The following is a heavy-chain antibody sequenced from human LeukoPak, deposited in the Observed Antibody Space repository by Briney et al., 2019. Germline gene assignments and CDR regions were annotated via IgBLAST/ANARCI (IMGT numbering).Heavy chain of an antibody. CDR1: GFTFSSYA. CDR3: AKDASINYDFWSGYYTGIWLFDY. CDR2: ISGSGGST. Sequence: GGSLRLSCAASGFTFSSYAMSWVRQAPAKGLEWVSAISGSGGSTYYAASVKGRFTISRDNSKNTLYLQMNILRAEDTAVYYCAKDASINYDFWSGYYTGIWLFDYWGQGTLVTVSS. D-gene: IGHD3-3*01. V-gene: IGHV3-23*01. J-gene: IGHJ4*02.